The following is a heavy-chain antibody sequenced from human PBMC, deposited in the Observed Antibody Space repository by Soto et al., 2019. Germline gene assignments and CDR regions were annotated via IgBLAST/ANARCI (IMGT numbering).Heavy chain of an antibody. CDR2: ISYDGSNK. CDR3: ARTYYYDSSGYYYNAFDI. CDR1: GFTFSSYA. V-gene: IGHV3-30-3*01. Sequence: GGSLRLSCAASGFTFSSYAMHWVRQAPGKGLEWVAVISYDGSNKYYADSVKGRFTISRDNSKNTLYLQMNSLRAEDTAVYYCARTYYYDSSGYYYNAFDIWGQGTMVTVS. D-gene: IGHD3-22*01. J-gene: IGHJ3*02.